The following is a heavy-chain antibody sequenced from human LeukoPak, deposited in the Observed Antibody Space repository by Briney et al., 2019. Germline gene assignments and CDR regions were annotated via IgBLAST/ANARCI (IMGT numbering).Heavy chain of an antibody. D-gene: IGHD2-15*01. CDR1: GGTLSSYA. CDR3: ARDKGSGPNWFDP. Sequence: SVKVSCKASGGTLSSYAISWVRQAPGQGLEWMGGIIPIFGTANYAQKFQGRVTITADESTSTAYMELSSLRSEDTAVYYCARDKGSGPNWFDPWGQGTLVTVSS. J-gene: IGHJ5*02. CDR2: IIPIFGTA. V-gene: IGHV1-69*01.